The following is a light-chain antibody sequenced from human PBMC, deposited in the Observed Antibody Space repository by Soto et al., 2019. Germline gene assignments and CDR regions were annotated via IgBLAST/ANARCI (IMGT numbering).Light chain of an antibody. CDR1: NIGSKS. CDR2: YDS. V-gene: IGLV3-21*04. J-gene: IGLJ2*01. CDR3: QVWDSSSAVV. Sequence: SYELTQPPSVSVAPGKTARITCGGNNIGSKSVHWYQQKPGQAPVLVIYYDSDRPSGIPERFSGSNSGNTATLTISRVEAGDEADYHCQVWDSSSAVVFGGGTKLTVL.